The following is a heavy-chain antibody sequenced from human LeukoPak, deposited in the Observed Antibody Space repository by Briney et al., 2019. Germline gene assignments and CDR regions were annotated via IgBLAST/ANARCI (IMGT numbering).Heavy chain of an antibody. CDR3: AMTMVVTPVWFDP. CDR2: IYYSGIT. J-gene: IGHJ5*02. D-gene: IGHD4-23*01. V-gene: IGHV4-59*01. Sequence: SETLSLTCTVSGGSISSYYWSWIRQPPGKGLEWIGYIYYSGITKYNPSLKSRVTISVDTSKNQFSLKLSSVTAADTAVYFCAMTMVVTPVWFDPWGQGTLVIVSS. CDR1: GGSISSYY.